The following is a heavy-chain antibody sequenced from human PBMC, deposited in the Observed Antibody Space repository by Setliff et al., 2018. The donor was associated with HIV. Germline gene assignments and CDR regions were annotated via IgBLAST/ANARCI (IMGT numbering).Heavy chain of an antibody. CDR1: GGSISSYY. CDR2: IYTSGST. CDR3: ARLIHTGLLYFDY. Sequence: SETLSLTCTVSGGSISSYYWSWIRQPPGKGLEWIGYIYTSGSTNYNPSVESRVTMSLDTSRDQFSLNLRSVTAADTAVYFCARLIHTGLLYFDYWGQGTPVTVSS. V-gene: IGHV4-4*09. J-gene: IGHJ4*02. D-gene: IGHD2-8*02.